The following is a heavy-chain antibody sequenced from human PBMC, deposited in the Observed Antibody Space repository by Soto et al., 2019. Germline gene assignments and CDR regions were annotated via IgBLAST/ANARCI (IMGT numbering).Heavy chain of an antibody. CDR3: ARGDTVVTDAFDI. J-gene: IGHJ3*02. CDR2: INPNSGGT. CDR1: GYTFTGYY. V-gene: IGHV1-2*04. D-gene: IGHD2-15*01. Sequence: ASVKVSCKASGYTFTGYYMHWVRQAPGQGLEWMGWINPNSGGTNYAQKFQGWVTMTRDTSISTAYMELGRLRSDDTAVYYCARGDTVVTDAFDIWGQGTMVTVSS.